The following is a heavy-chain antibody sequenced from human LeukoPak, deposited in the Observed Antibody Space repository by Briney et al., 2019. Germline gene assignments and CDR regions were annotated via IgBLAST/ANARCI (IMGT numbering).Heavy chain of an antibody. CDR1: GFTFSDYY. V-gene: IGHV3-11*04. CDR3: ARDRGAVTDVFDY. D-gene: IGHD6-19*01. Sequence: PGXXLRLSCVASGFTFSDYYMSWIRQAPGKGLEWVSYIRSSGTTIHYADSVKGRFTIYRDNAKNSLYLQMNSLRAEDTAVYYCARDRGAVTDVFDYWGQGTLVTVSS. J-gene: IGHJ4*02. CDR2: IRSSGTTI.